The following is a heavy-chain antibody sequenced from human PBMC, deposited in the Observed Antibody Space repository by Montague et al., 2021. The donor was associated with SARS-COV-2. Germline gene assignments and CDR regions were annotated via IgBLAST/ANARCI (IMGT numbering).Heavy chain of an antibody. V-gene: IGHV4-39*07. J-gene: IGHJ4*02. CDR1: GGSFSSYY. CDR2: IYYSGST. CDR3: AKLLWFRGGFDY. D-gene: IGHD3-10*01. Sequence: SETLSLTCAVYGGSFSSYYWGWIRQPPGKGLEWIGSIYYSGSTYYNPSLKSRVTISVDTSKNQFSLKLSSVTAADTAVYYCAKLLWFRGGFDYWGQGTLVTVSS.